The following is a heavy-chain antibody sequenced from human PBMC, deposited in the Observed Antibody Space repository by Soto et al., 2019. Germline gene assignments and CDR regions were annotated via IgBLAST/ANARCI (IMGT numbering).Heavy chain of an antibody. CDR3: ANYPSRDSSTWYPPFDD. CDR1: GFSFSSYG. D-gene: IGHD6-13*01. J-gene: IGHJ4*02. Sequence: PGGSLKLSCAASGFSFSSYGMHWVRQAPGKGLEWVALISYDGTNKYYADSVKGRFTISRDNSKNTLYLQMNSLRPDDTAVYYCANYPSRDSSTWYPPFDDXGQGTLVTVSS. CDR2: ISYDGTNK. V-gene: IGHV3-30*18.